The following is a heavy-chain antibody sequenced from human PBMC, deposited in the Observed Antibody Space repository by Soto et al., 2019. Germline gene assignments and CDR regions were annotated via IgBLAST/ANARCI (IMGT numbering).Heavy chain of an antibody. Sequence: QVQVVESGGGLVKPGGSLRLSCAASGFTFSDYYMNWIRQAPGKGLEWVSYISSSSDYPKYADSVKGRFTISRDNAKSSLYLQMNSLRAEDTAVYYCARGGVRGTTSRGQVYNWGQGTLVTVSS. V-gene: IGHV3-11*06. CDR3: ARGGVRGTTSRGQVYN. CDR1: GFTFSDYY. CDR2: ISSSSDYP. D-gene: IGHD1-7*01. J-gene: IGHJ4*02.